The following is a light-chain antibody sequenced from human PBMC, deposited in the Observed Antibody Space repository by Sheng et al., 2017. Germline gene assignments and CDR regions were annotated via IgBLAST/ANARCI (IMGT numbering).Light chain of an antibody. CDR2: GAS. Sequence: EIVMTQSPATLSVSPGERATLSCRASQNVKTNLAWYQQKPGQAPRLLIYGASTRATAIPARFGGSGSGTEFTLTINSLQSEDIAVYYCLQYHYWPPWTFGQGTKVIIK. CDR1: QNVKTN. J-gene: IGKJ1*01. CDR3: LQYHYWPPWT. V-gene: IGKV3-15*01.